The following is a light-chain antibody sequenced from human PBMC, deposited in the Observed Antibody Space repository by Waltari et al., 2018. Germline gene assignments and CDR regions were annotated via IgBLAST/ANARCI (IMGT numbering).Light chain of an antibody. V-gene: IGKV3-20*01. CDR1: RAVDSTY. CDR3: QQFGGSPMYT. Sequence: SASRAVDSTYFAGYQHKPGQAPRLLMSNTSARATGIPYRFRGSGSGTDFTLTIDDLEPGDSAVYFCQQFGGSPMYTFGRGTKLEI. J-gene: IGKJ2*01. CDR2: NTS.